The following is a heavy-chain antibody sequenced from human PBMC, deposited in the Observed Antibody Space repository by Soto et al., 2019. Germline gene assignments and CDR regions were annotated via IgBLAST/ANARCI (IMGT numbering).Heavy chain of an antibody. CDR2: MNPNSGNT. CDR3: ARGQQGSSASYYYYYMDV. J-gene: IGHJ6*03. Sequence: ASVKVSCKASGYTFTSYDINWVRQATGQGLEWMGWMNPNSGNTGYAQKFQGRVTMTRNTSISTAYMELSSLRSEDTAVYYCARGQQGSSASYYYYYMDVWGKGTTVTVSS. V-gene: IGHV1-8*01. D-gene: IGHD6-25*01. CDR1: GYTFTSYD.